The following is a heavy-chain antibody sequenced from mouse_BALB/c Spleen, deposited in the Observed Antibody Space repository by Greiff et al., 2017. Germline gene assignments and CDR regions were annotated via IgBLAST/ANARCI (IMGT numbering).Heavy chain of an antibody. D-gene: IGHD2-4*01. Sequence: EVQLQQSGAELVRPGALVKLSCKASGFNIKDYYMHWVKQRPEQGLEWIGWIDPENGNTIYDPKFQGKASITADTSSNTAYLQLSSLTSEDTAVYYCAIYYDYEGRFAYWGQGTLVTVSA. J-gene: IGHJ3*01. CDR3: AIYYDYEGRFAY. CDR1: GFNIKDYY. CDR2: IDPENGNT. V-gene: IGHV14-1*02.